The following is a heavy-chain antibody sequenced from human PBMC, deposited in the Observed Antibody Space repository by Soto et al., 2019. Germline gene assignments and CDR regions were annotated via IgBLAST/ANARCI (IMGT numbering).Heavy chain of an antibody. CDR1: GFTFSSYA. V-gene: IGHV3-30-3*01. CDR2: ISYDGSNK. CDR3: ARDGYSSGWYDYYYYYGIDV. D-gene: IGHD6-19*01. Sequence: QVQLVESGGGVVQPGRSLRLSCAASGFTFSSYAMHWVRQAPGKGLEWVAVISYDGSNKYYADSVKGRFTISRDNSKNTLYLQMNSLRAEDTAVYYCARDGYSSGWYDYYYYYGIDVWGQGTTVTVSS. J-gene: IGHJ6*02.